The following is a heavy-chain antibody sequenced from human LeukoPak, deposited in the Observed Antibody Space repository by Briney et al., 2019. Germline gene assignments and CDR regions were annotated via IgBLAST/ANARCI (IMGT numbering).Heavy chain of an antibody. D-gene: IGHD4-23*01. V-gene: IGHV3-21*01. CDR1: GFTFSSYS. J-gene: IGHJ2*01. CDR3: AREIGGNSDFWYFDL. CDR2: ISISSSYI. Sequence: GGSLRLSCAASGFTFSSYSMNWVRQAPGKGLEWVSSISISSSYIYYADSVKGRFTISRDNAKNSLYLQMNSLRAEDTAVYYCAREIGGNSDFWYFDLWGRGTLVTVSS.